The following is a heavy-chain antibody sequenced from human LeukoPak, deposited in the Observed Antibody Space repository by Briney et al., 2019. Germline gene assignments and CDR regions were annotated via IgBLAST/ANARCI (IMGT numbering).Heavy chain of an antibody. D-gene: IGHD2-2*01. J-gene: IGHJ4*02. V-gene: IGHV3-9*03. CDR3: AKEAAMGPYFDY. CDR1: GFTFDDYA. Sequence: GGSLRLSCAASGFTFDDYAMHWVRQAPGKGLEWVSGISWNSGSIGYADSVKGRFTISRDNAQNSLYLQMNSLRAEDMALYYCAKEAAMGPYFDYWGQGTLVTVSS. CDR2: ISWNSGSI.